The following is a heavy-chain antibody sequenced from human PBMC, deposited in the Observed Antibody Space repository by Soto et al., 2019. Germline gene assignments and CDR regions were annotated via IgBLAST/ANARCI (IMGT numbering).Heavy chain of an antibody. CDR3: ARGITLFGVGLDAFDI. CDR1: GYTFTSYG. J-gene: IGHJ3*02. CDR2: ISAYNGNT. D-gene: IGHD3-3*01. Sequence: ASVKVSCKASGYTFTSYGISWVRQAPGQGLEWTGWISAYNGNTNYAQKLQGRVTMTTDTSTSTAYMELRSLRSDDTAVYYCARGITLFGVGLDAFDIWGQGTMVTVSS. V-gene: IGHV1-18*04.